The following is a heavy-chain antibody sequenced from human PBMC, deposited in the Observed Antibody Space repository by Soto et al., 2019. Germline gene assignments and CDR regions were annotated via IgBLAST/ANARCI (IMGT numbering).Heavy chain of an antibody. CDR3: ARDWRTAFYPLDS. CDR1: GYSISTGFN. CDR2: IYHSGST. Sequence: SETLSLTCAVSGYSISTGFNWAWIRQPPGKGLEWIGSIYHSGSTYYNLSLKSRVTISSDASKNQISLKLSSVTAADTALYYCARDWRTAFYPLDSWGQGTLVTVSS. J-gene: IGHJ4*02. V-gene: IGHV4-38-2*02. D-gene: IGHD2-21*02.